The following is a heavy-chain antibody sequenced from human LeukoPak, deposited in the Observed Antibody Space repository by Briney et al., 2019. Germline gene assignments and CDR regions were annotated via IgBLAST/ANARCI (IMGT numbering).Heavy chain of an antibody. CDR1: GGSFSGYY. CDR2: IYTSGST. J-gene: IGHJ3*02. D-gene: IGHD2-15*01. CDR3: ARDLPVYCSGGSCYSPAFDI. V-gene: IGHV4-4*07. Sequence: SETLSLTCAVYGGSFSGYYWSWIRQPAGKGLEWIGRIYTSGSTNYNPSLKSRVTMSVDTSKNQFSLKLSSVTAADTAVYYCARDLPVYCSGGSCYSPAFDIWGQGTMVTVSS.